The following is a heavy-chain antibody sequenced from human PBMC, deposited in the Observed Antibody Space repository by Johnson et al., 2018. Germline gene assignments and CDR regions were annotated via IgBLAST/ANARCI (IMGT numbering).Heavy chain of an antibody. Sequence: VQLVQSGGGLVQPGGSLRLSCEASGFTLNTYDPHRACQVMGKGLEGVSGIINDGDADHPGSEKGRFTTSKENVKQSFHLQLNTLRAGVTAGCQRIRLKEITMIPALTATNYFCVMDVLGQGTTVTVSS. D-gene: IGHD3-22*01. CDR3: IRLKEITMIPALTATNYFCVMDV. CDR1: GFTLNTYD. V-gene: IGHV3-13*01. CDR2: IINDGDA. J-gene: IGHJ6*02.